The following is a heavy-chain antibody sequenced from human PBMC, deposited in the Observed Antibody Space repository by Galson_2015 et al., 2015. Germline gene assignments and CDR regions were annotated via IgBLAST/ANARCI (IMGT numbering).Heavy chain of an antibody. J-gene: IGHJ4*02. CDR1: GFTFSSYA. CDR3: AKLSDFWSGSFDY. CDR2: ISGSGGST. D-gene: IGHD3-3*01. Sequence: SLRLSCAASGFTFSSYAMSWVRQAPGKGLEWVSAISGSGGSTYYADSVKGRFTISRDNSKNTLYLQMNSLRAEDTAVYYCAKLSDFWSGSFDYWGQGTLVTVSS. V-gene: IGHV3-23*01.